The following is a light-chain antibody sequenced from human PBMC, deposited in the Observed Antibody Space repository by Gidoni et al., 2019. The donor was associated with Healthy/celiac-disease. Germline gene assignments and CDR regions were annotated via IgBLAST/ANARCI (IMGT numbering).Light chain of an antibody. CDR2: GAS. CDR3: QQYGSSPKT. V-gene: IGKV3-20*01. Sequence: ELVLTQSPGTLSLSQGERATLSCRAIQSVSSSYLAWDQQKPGQAPRLLIYGASSRATGIPDRFSGSGSGTDFTLTIRRLEPEDFAVYYCQQYGSSPKTFGQGTKLEIK. J-gene: IGKJ2*01. CDR1: QSVSSSY.